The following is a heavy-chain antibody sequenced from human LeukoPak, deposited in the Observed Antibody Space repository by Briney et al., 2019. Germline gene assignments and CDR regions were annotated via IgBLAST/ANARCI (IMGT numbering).Heavy chain of an antibody. Sequence: PGGSLRLSCSASGFTFSNYAMHWVRQAPGKGLEYVSGISRNGGSTYYADSMKGRFTISRDNSKSTLYLQMGSLRAEDTAVYYCVKDGLAYCSSTTCYAPLDCWGQGSLVTVSS. V-gene: IGHV3-64D*06. CDR2: ISRNGGST. CDR1: GFTFSNYA. D-gene: IGHD2-2*01. CDR3: VKDGLAYCSSTTCYAPLDC. J-gene: IGHJ4*02.